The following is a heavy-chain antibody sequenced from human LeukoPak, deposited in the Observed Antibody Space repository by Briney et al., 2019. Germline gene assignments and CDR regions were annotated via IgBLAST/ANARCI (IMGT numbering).Heavy chain of an antibody. J-gene: IGHJ6*04. Sequence: PSQTLSLTCSVSGDSLTSGSRYWSWIRQPAGKGLEWIGHFYSSTRTTYNPSLESRVTISGDTAKNQFSLKLDSVTAADTAVYFCARCMSELDYGDYAYYYHMDVWGKGTTVTVSS. D-gene: IGHD4-17*01. V-gene: IGHV4-61*09. CDR1: GDSLTSGSRY. CDR2: FYSSTRT. CDR3: ARCMSELDYGDYAYYYHMDV.